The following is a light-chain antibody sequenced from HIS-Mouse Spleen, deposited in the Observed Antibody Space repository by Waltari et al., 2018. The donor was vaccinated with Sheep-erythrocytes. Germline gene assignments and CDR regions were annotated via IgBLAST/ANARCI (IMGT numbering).Light chain of an antibody. CDR2: AAS. CDR3: LQDYNYPWT. CDR1: QCIRND. V-gene: IGKV1-6*01. Sequence: AIQMTQSPSSLSASVGDRVTITCRASQCIRNDLGWYQQKPGKAPKLLIYAASSLQSGVPSRFIGSGSGTDFTLTISSLQPEYFATYYCLQDYNYPWTFGQGTKVEIK. J-gene: IGKJ1*01.